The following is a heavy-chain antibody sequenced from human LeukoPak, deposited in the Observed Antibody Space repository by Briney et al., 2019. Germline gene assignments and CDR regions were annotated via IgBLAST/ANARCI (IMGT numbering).Heavy chain of an antibody. CDR1: GFTFNSYA. J-gene: IGHJ4*02. CDR2: ISYDGSNK. CDR3: ASTYASGSYPFDY. D-gene: IGHD3-10*01. V-gene: IGHV3-30*04. Sequence: GGSLRLSCAASGFTFNSYAIHWVRQAPGKGLEWVAVISYDGSNKYYADSVKGRFTISRDNSKNTLYLQMNSLRAEDRAVYYCASTYASGSYPFDYWGQGTLVTVSS.